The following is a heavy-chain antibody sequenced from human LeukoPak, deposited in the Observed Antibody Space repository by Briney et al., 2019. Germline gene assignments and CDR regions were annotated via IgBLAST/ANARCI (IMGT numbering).Heavy chain of an antibody. D-gene: IGHD2-2*03. V-gene: IGHV3-7*01. CDR1: GFTFSSYW. CDR3: ASVFGYCSSTSCYDPIDY. J-gene: IGHJ4*02. CDR2: IKQDGSEK. Sequence: QTGGSLRLSCAASGFTFSSYWMSWVRQAPGKGLEWVANIKQDGSEKYYVDSVKGRFTISRDNAKNSLYLQMNSLRAEDTAVYYCASVFGYCSSTSCYDPIDYWGQGTLVTVSS.